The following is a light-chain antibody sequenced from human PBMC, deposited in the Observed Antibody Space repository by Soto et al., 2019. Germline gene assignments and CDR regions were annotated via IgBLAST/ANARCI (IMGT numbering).Light chain of an antibody. CDR1: SSKIGAGYD. CDR3: QSYDSSLSGYV. J-gene: IGLJ1*01. V-gene: IGLV1-40*01. Sequence: QSVLTQPPSVSGAPGQRVTISCTGSSSKIGAGYDVHWYQQLPGTASKLLIYGNSNRPSGVPDRFSGSKSGTSASLAITGLQAEDEADYYCQSYDSSLSGYVFGTGTKVTVL. CDR2: GNS.